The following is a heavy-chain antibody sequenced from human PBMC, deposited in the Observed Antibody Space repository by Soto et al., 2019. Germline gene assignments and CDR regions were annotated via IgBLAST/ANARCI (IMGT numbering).Heavy chain of an antibody. CDR2: IIPIFGTA. Sequence: QVQLVQSGAEVKKPGSSVKVSCKASGGTFSSYAISWVRQAPGQGLEWMGGIIPIFGTANYAQKFQGRVTIPADESTSTAYMALSSLRSEDTAVYYCAAARSRLPGYYYGRDVWGQGTTVTVSS. J-gene: IGHJ6*02. D-gene: IGHD3-10*01. V-gene: IGHV1-69*12. CDR3: AAARSRLPGYYYGRDV. CDR1: GGTFSSYA.